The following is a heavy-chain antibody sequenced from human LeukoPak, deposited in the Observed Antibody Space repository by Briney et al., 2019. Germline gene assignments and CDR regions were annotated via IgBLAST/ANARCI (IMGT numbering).Heavy chain of an antibody. V-gene: IGHV5-51*01. Sequence: GESLKISCKASGYSFTGYWIGWVRQMPGKGLEWMGIIYPGDSDTRYSPSFQGQVTISADKSITTAYLQWSSLKASDTAMYYCARQRRGYDSSGFDDWDQETLVYVS. D-gene: IGHD3-22*01. CDR3: ARQRRGYDSSGFDD. CDR1: GYSFTGYW. J-gene: IGHJ4*02. CDR2: IYPGDSDT.